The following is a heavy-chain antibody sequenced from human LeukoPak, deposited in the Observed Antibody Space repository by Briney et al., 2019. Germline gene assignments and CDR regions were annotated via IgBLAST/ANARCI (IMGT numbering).Heavy chain of an antibody. CDR1: GGSISNYY. Sequence: SETLSLTCTVSGGSISNYYWSWIRQPPGKGLEWIGYIYYSGSTNYNPSLKSRVTISVDTSKNQFSLRLSSVTAADTAVYYCARSYFDWLGSTKSFNRYYYYYYMDVWGRGTTVTFSS. CDR3: ARSYFDWLGSTKSFNRYYYYYYMDV. CDR2: IYYSGST. V-gene: IGHV4-59*01. J-gene: IGHJ6*03. D-gene: IGHD3-9*01.